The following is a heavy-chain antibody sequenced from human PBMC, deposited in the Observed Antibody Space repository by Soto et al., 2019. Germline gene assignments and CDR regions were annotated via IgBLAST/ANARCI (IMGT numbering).Heavy chain of an antibody. CDR2: VNPDNGGT. CDR3: ARDPRPPSGWLGFWEYGMDV. CDR1: GYTFTCNY. V-gene: IGHV1-2*02. J-gene: IGHJ6*02. Sequence: XSVKVSCKASGYTFTCNYIHWVRQAPGQGLEWMGWVNPDNGGTTSAQKFQGRVTMTRDTSVTTAYMELSRLTSDDTAVYYCARDPRPPSGWLGFWEYGMDVWGQGSTVTVSS. D-gene: IGHD3-3*01.